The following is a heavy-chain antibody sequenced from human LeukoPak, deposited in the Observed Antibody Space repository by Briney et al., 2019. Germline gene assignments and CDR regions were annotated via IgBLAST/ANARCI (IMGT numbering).Heavy chain of an antibody. Sequence: ASVKVSCKASGYTFANYYIHWVRQAPGQGLEWMGIINPSGSSTSYAQKFQGRVTMTRDTSTSTVYMELSSLRSEDTAVYYCAGGTTNTKGAFDMWGQGTMVTVSS. CDR3: AGGTTNTKGAFDM. V-gene: IGHV1-46*01. D-gene: IGHD2-8*01. CDR2: INPSGSST. J-gene: IGHJ3*02. CDR1: GYTFANYY.